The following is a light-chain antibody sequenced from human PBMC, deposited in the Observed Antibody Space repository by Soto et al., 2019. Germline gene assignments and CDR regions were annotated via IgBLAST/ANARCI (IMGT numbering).Light chain of an antibody. J-gene: IGKJ1*01. CDR1: HSVSISY. CDR2: AXS. CDR3: QQYGSSTWT. V-gene: IGKV3-20*01. Sequence: EIVLTQSPGTLSLSLGERATRYXRASHSVSISYLAWYQQEPGXAPRLXXDAXSSRANGSPDRLSGSGSATDFILSISRLEPEYCSGYYCQQYGSSTWTFGQGTKVDIK.